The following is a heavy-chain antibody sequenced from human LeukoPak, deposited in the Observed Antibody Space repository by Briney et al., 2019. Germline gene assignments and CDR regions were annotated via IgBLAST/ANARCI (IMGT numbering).Heavy chain of an antibody. Sequence: ASVKVSCKASGYTFTSYGISWVRQAPGQGHEWMGWISAYNGNTNYAQKLQGRVTMTTDTSTSTAYMELRSLRSDDTAVYYCASTNSYGSGSYYDLPFDYWGQGTLVTVSS. CDR2: ISAYNGNT. V-gene: IGHV1-18*01. CDR3: ASTNSYGSGSYYDLPFDY. CDR1: GYTFTSYG. J-gene: IGHJ4*02. D-gene: IGHD3-10*01.